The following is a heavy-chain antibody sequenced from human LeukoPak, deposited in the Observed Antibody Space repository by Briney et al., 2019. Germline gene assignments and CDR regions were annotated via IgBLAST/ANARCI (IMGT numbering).Heavy chain of an antibody. Sequence: GGSLRLSCAASGFTFSSYSMNWVRQAPGKGLEWVSSISSSSSYIYYADSVKGRFTISRDNSKNTLYLQMNSLRAEDTAVYYCAKNLLLWFGGSDYWGQGTLVTVSS. V-gene: IGHV3-21*01. D-gene: IGHD3-10*01. J-gene: IGHJ4*02. CDR1: GFTFSSYS. CDR3: AKNLLLWFGGSDY. CDR2: ISSSSSYI.